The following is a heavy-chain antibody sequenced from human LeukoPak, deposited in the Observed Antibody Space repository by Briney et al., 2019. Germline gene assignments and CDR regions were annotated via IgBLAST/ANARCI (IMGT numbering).Heavy chain of an antibody. J-gene: IGHJ6*03. V-gene: IGHV1-69*05. D-gene: IGHD3-3*01. CDR3: ARDITIFGAAAYMDV. Sequence: SVKVSCKASGGTFSSYAISWVRQAPGQGLEWMGGIIPIFGTANYAQKFQGRVTITTDESTSTAYLELSSLRSEDTAVYYCARDITIFGAAAYMDVWGKGTTVTVSS. CDR1: GGTFSSYA. CDR2: IIPIFGTA.